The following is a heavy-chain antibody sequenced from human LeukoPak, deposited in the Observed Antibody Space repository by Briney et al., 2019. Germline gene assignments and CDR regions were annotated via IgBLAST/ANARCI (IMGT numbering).Heavy chain of an antibody. CDR2: INHSGST. CDR1: GGSFSGYY. Sequence: PSETLSLTCAVYGGSFSGYYWSWIRQPPGKGLEWIGEINHSGSTNYNPSLKSRVTISLDTSKNQFSLKLSSVTAADTAVCYCARGPFRNWGQGTLVTVSS. J-gene: IGHJ4*02. D-gene: IGHD3-3*02. V-gene: IGHV4-34*01. CDR3: ARGPFRN.